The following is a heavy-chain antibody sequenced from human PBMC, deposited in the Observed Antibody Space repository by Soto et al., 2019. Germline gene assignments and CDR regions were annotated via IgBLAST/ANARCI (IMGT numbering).Heavy chain of an antibody. J-gene: IGHJ5*02. D-gene: IGHD2-15*01. CDR2: MFYSGAT. Sequence: TLSLTCTVSGGSISDISYCWGWIRQPPGKGLQWIGCMFYSGATYYNPSLKNRVTLSVDTSNNEFSLKLVSVTAPDTAVYYCARHKSGSDWLDPWGQGTLVT. CDR1: GGSISDISYC. CDR3: ARHKSGSDWLDP. V-gene: IGHV4-39*01.